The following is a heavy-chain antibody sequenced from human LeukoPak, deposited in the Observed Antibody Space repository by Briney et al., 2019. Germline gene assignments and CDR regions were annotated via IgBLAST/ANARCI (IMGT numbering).Heavy chain of an antibody. D-gene: IGHD3-10*01. CDR1: GGSINSYY. V-gene: IGHV4-34*01. J-gene: IGHJ4*02. Sequence: SETLSLTCTVSGGSINSYYWNWIRQPPVKGLEWIGEINHSGGTNYNPSLKSRVTISVDTSKKQFSLKLSSVTAADTAVYYCARGVDYYGVWGQGTLVTVSS. CDR3: ARGVDYYGV. CDR2: INHSGGT.